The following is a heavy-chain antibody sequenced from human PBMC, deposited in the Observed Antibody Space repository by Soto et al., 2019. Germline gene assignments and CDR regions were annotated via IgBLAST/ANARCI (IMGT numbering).Heavy chain of an antibody. J-gene: IGHJ4*02. D-gene: IGHD2-15*01. V-gene: IGHV4-59*01. Sequence: PSETLSLTCTVSRGSINNSYWTWIRQPPGKRLEWIGYIHYTGTTNYNPSLRGRVTMSVDTSNNQFSLKLSSVTAADTAVYYCVRVANGGLFDHWGPGNMVTVSS. CDR1: RGSINNSY. CDR2: IHYTGTT. CDR3: VRVANGGLFDH.